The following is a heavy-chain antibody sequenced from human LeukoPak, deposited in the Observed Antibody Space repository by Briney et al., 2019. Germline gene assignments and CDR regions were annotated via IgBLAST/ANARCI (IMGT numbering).Heavy chain of an antibody. V-gene: IGHV1-69*06. CDR1: GGTFSSYA. J-gene: IGHJ5*02. CDR2: IIPIFGTA. CDR3: ATASSIAASGWFDP. D-gene: IGHD6-6*01. Sequence: ASVKVSCKASGGTFSSYAISWVRQAPGQGLEWMGGIIPIFGTAIYAQKFQGRVTMTEDTSTDTAYMELSSLRSEDTAVYYCATASSIAASGWFDPWGQGTLVTVSS.